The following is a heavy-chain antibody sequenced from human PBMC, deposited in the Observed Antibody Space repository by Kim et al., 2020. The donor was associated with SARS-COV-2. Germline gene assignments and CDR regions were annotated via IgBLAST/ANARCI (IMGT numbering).Heavy chain of an antibody. V-gene: IGHV4-39*07. Sequence: LKSRVTISVDTSKNQFSLKLSSVTAADTAVYYCARDQPYYYGSGSYSFDYWGQGTLVTVSS. J-gene: IGHJ4*02. CDR3: ARDQPYYYGSGSYSFDY. D-gene: IGHD3-10*01.